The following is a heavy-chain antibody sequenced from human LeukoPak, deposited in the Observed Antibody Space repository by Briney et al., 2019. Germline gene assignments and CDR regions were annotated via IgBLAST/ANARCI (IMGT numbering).Heavy chain of an antibody. CDR1: GGSISSGGYY. CDR3: ASGGSHANWFDP. D-gene: IGHD1-26*01. J-gene: IGHJ5*02. V-gene: IGHV4-39*07. Sequence: SETLSLTCTVSGGSISSGGYYWSWVRQPPGKGLEWTGEIYHSGNTNYNPSLKSRVTISVDKSKNQFSLKLNSVTAADTAVYYCASGGSHANWFDPWGQGTLVTVSS. CDR2: IYHSGNT.